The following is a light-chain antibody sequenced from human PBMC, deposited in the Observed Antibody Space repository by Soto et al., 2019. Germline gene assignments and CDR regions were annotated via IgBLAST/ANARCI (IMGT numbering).Light chain of an antibody. CDR2: GAS. CDR1: QTVTTD. J-gene: IGKJ1*01. V-gene: IGKV3-15*01. CDR3: HQYYTWPRT. Sequence: EIVLTQSPGTLSLSPGERATLSFRASQTVTTDLAWYQQKPGQAPRLVIHGASTRATDFPARFSGSGSGTEFTLTISSLQSEDIAVYYCHQYYTWPRTFGQGTKVDIK.